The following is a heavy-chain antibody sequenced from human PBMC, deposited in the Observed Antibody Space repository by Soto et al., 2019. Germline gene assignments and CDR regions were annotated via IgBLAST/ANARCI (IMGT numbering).Heavy chain of an antibody. Sequence: HEHLVQSGAEVKRPGASLKVSCKASGYSFTGYYIHWVRQAPGQGLEWMGWINPDSGATNYAKNSQGRVTLTSDPSISTASMDLTSLTSDDTAVYYCARGDYGTGGYPFPYFDYWGQGTLVIVSS. D-gene: IGHD2-8*02. V-gene: IGHV1-2*02. CDR2: INPDSGAT. CDR1: GYSFTGYY. J-gene: IGHJ4*02. CDR3: ARGDYGTGGYPFPYFDY.